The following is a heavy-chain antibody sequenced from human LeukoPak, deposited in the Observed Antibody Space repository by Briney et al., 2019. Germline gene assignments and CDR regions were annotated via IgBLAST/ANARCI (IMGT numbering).Heavy chain of an antibody. V-gene: IGHV3-23*01. CDR2: ISGSGGST. D-gene: IGHD6-13*01. CDR3: AKDRSSSWRVHGY. Sequence: GGSLRLSCAASGFTFSSYAMSWVRQAPGKGLEWVSAISGSGGSTYYADSVKGRFSISRDNSKNTLYLQMNSLRAEDTAVYYCAKDRSSSWRVHGYWGQGTLVTVSS. J-gene: IGHJ4*02. CDR1: GFTFSSYA.